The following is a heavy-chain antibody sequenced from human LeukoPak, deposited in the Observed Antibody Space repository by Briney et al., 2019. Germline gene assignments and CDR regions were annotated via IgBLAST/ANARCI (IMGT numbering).Heavy chain of an antibody. Sequence: PSETLSLTCTVSGGSISSYYWSWIRQPPGKGLEWIGYIYYSGSTNYNPSLKSRVTISVDTSKNQFSLKLSSVTAADTAVYYCAGDLWFGELPSDYWGQGTLVTVSS. CDR3: AGDLWFGELPSDY. J-gene: IGHJ4*02. D-gene: IGHD3-10*01. CDR1: GGSISSYY. CDR2: IYYSGST. V-gene: IGHV4-59*12.